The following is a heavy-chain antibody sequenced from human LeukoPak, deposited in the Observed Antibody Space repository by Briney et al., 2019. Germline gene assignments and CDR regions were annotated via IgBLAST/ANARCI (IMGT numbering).Heavy chain of an antibody. D-gene: IGHD4-11*01. CDR3: ARGPMTIITL. CDR2: INQDGSEI. Sequence: GGSLRLSCAASGFTFSSYWMSWVRQAPGKGLEWVANINQDGSEIYYVDSLKGRFTISRDNAKNSLYLQLSSLRAEDTAVYFCARGPMTIITLWGQGTLVTVSS. CDR1: GFTFSSYW. V-gene: IGHV3-7*01. J-gene: IGHJ4*02.